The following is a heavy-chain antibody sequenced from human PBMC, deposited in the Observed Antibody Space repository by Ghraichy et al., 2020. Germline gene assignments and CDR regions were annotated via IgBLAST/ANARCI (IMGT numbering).Heavy chain of an antibody. CDR2: IYYSGST. V-gene: IGHV4-59*01. D-gene: IGHD4-11*01. Sequence: SQTLSLTCTVSGGSISSYYWSWIRQPPGKGLEWIGYIYYSGSTNYNPSLKSRVTISVDTSKNQFSLKLSSVTAADTAVYYCARVPRQLHHYSNYYYYYYMDVWGKGTTVTVSS. J-gene: IGHJ6*03. CDR3: ARVPRQLHHYSNYYYYYYMDV. CDR1: GGSISSYY.